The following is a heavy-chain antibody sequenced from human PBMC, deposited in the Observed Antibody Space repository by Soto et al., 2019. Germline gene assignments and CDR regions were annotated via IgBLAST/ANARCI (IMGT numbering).Heavy chain of an antibody. D-gene: IGHD3-3*01. CDR3: AREIDAGDLGFDP. CDR1: GGSISSSSYY. CDR2: IYYSGST. V-gene: IGHV4-61*01. J-gene: IGHJ5*02. Sequence: SETLSLTCTVSGGSISSSSYYWSWIRQPPGKGLEWIGYIYYSGSTNYNPSLKSRVTISVDTSKNQFSLKLSSVTAADTAVYYCAREIDAGDLGFDPWGQGTLVTVSS.